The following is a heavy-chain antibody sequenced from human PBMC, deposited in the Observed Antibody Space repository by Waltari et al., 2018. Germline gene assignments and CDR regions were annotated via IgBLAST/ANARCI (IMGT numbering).Heavy chain of an antibody. Sequence: LSRSCAASGFTVKSEAMQVVRQAPGKGREWVAVLSYDGSNIHYVDSVKGRFTVSRDNSKNTLYLQMNSLRAEDTALYYCARETIRGYDFVGRFDLWGR. J-gene: IGHJ2*01. CDR2: LSYDGSNI. CDR3: ARETIRGYDFVGRFDL. V-gene: IGHV3-30*04. D-gene: IGHD5-12*01. CDR1: GFTVKSEA.